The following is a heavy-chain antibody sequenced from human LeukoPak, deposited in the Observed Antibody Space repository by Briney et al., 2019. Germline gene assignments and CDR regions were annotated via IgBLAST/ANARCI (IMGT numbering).Heavy chain of an antibody. D-gene: IGHD6-19*01. CDR2: IYYSGTT. CDR3: ARVGIAVASPFFDY. Sequence: PSETLSLTCTVSGGSVSSGSYYWTWIRQPPGQGLEWIGYIYYSGTTNYNPSLKSRVTISVDTSKNQFSLKLGSVTAADTAVYYCARVGIAVASPFFDYWGQGTLVTVSS. J-gene: IGHJ4*02. V-gene: IGHV4-61*01. CDR1: GGSVSSGSYY.